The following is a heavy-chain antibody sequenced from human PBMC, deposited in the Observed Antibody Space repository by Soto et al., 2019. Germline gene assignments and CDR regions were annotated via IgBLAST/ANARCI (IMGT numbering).Heavy chain of an antibody. J-gene: IGHJ3*02. Sequence: GGSLRLSCAASGFTFSSYAMSWVRQAPGKGLEWVSAISGSGGSTYYADSVKGRFTISRDNSKNTLYLQMNSLRAEDTAVYYCAKVYKYYSDSSGYYPFHDAFDIWGQGTMVTVSS. V-gene: IGHV3-23*01. CDR1: GFTFSSYA. CDR2: ISGSGGST. D-gene: IGHD3-22*01. CDR3: AKVYKYYSDSSGYYPFHDAFDI.